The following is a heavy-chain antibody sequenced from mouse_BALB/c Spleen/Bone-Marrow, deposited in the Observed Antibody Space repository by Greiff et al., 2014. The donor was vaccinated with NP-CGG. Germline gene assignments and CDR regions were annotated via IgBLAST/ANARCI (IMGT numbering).Heavy chain of an antibody. V-gene: IGHV1-80*01. CDR2: IYPGDGDT. CDR3: ARYLRLDYFALDC. J-gene: IGHJ4*01. D-gene: IGHD1-2*01. Sequence: VQLQESGSELVRPGSSVKISCKASGYAFSSYWMNWVKQRPGEGLEWIGQIYPGDGDTNYNGKFKDKATLTADKSSSTAYMHLSSLTSEDSAVYFCARYLRLDYFALDCWGQGTSVTVPS. CDR1: GYAFSSYW.